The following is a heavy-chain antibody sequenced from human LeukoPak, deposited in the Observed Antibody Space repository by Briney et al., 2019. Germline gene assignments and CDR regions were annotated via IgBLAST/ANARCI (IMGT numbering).Heavy chain of an antibody. CDR3: ARGADQEFDS. CDR2: INPRDGST. CDR1: GHTLNNHF. J-gene: IGHJ4*02. Sequence: WASVKVSCKSSGHTLNNHFIHWVRQAPGQGLEWMGMINPRDGSTRTLQRFQGRLTMTRDTSTSTLYMGLSSLRSEDTATYFCARGADQEFDSWGQGTLVTVSS. V-gene: IGHV1-46*02.